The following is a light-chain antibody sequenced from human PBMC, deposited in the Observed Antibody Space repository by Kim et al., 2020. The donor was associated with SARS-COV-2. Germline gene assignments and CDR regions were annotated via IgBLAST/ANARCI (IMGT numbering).Light chain of an antibody. J-gene: IGKJ4*01. V-gene: IGKV1-17*03. CDR1: QDISNY. CDR3: LQYSSYPLT. Sequence: ASVVDRVTITCRASQDISNYLAWFQQKPGKVPKRLIYAATNSQSGVPSRFSGSGSGTEFTLTISSLQPEDFATYYCLQYSSYPLTFGGGTKVDIK. CDR2: AAT.